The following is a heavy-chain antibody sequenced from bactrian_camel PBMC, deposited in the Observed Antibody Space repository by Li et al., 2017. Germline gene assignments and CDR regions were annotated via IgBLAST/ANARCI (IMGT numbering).Heavy chain of an antibody. CDR3: AADPGNCYSASWFTPVGTNY. V-gene: IGHV3S53*01. J-gene: IGHJ4*01. CDR1: GFTYSMTY. Sequence: HVQLVESGGGSVQAGGSLRLSCAADGFTYSMTYVAWFRQAPGKEREGVAAMSTTGSTTYYDDSVKGRFTISHNAPMTIYLQMNDLKPEDTAMYYCAADPGNCYSASWFTPVGTNYWGQGTQVTVS. D-gene: IGHD3*01. CDR2: MSTTGSTT.